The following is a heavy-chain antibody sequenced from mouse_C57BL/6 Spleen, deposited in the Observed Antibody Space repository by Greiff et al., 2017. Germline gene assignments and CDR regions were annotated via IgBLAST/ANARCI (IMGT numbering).Heavy chain of an antibody. Sequence: EVKLMESGAELVRPGASVKLSCTASGFNIKDDYMHWVKQRPEQGLEWIGWIDPENGDTEYASKFQGKATITADTSSNTAYLQLSSLTSEDTAVYYCTTADYYGSLPCFAYWGQGTLVTVSA. V-gene: IGHV14-4*01. CDR3: TTADYYGSLPCFAY. CDR1: GFNIKDDY. J-gene: IGHJ3*01. CDR2: IDPENGDT. D-gene: IGHD1-1*01.